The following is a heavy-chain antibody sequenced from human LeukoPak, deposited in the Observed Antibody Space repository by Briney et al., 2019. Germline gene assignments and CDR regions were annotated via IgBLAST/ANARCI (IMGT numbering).Heavy chain of an antibody. V-gene: IGHV3-48*01. CDR1: GFTFSSYS. CDR3: ARALTYCGECLDY. J-gene: IGHJ4*02. Sequence: GGSLRLSCAASGFTFSSYSMNWVRQAPGKGLEWVSYISSSSSTIYYADSVKGRFTISRDNAKNSLYLQMNSLRAEDTAVYYCARALTYCGECLDYWGQGTLVTVSS. CDR2: ISSSSSTI. D-gene: IGHD2-21*01.